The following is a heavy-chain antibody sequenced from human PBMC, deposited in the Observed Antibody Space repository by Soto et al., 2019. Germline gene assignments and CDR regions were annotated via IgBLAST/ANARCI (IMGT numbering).Heavy chain of an antibody. Sequence: QVQLVQSGAEVKKPGSSVKVSCKASGGTFSSYAISRVRQAPGQGLEWMGGIIPIFGTANYAQKFQGRVTITADESTSTAFSQLSSLRSEDTAVYYCARVMSGSSETIDYWGQGTLVTVSP. D-gene: IGHD1-26*01. CDR2: IIPIFGTA. J-gene: IGHJ4*02. CDR1: GGTFSSYA. CDR3: ARVMSGSSETIDY. V-gene: IGHV1-69*12.